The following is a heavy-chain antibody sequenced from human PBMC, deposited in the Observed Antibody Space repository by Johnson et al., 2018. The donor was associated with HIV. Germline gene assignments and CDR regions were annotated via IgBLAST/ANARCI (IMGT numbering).Heavy chain of an antibody. V-gene: IGHV3-30-3*01. CDR3: ARGPHEVVVVAATSAFDI. CDR2: ISYDGSNK. J-gene: IGHJ3*02. D-gene: IGHD2-15*01. Sequence: QVQLVESGGGVVQPGRSLRLSCAASGFTFSSYAMHWVRQAPGKGLEWVAVISYDGSNKYYADSVKGRFTISRDNSKNTLYLQMNSLTAEDTAVYYCARGPHEVVVVAATSAFDIWGQGTMVTVSS. CDR1: GFTFSSYA.